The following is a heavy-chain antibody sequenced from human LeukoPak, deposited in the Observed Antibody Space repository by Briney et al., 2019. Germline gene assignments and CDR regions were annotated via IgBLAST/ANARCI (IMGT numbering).Heavy chain of an antibody. J-gene: IGHJ3*02. CDR1: GGSISSYY. CDR2: IYHSGST. Sequence: SETLSLTCTVSGGSISSYYWSWIRQPPGKGLEWIGYIYHSGSTNYNPSLKSRVTISVDTSKNQFSLKLSSVTAADTAVYYCARPQAFFWSGPGDAFDIWGQGTMVTVSS. D-gene: IGHD3-3*01. CDR3: ARPQAFFWSGPGDAFDI. V-gene: IGHV4-59*08.